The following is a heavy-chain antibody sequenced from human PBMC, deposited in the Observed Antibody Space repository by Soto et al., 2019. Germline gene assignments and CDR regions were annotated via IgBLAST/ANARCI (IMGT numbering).Heavy chain of an antibody. J-gene: IGHJ6*02. Sequence: GPSVKVSCKASGYTFTSYDINWVRQATGQGLEWMGWMNPNSGNTGYAQKFQGRVTMTRNTSISTAYMELSSLRSEDTAVYYCARAEQGGYSYGYSYYYYGMDVWGQGTTVTVSS. CDR1: GYTFTSYD. CDR2: MNPNSGNT. D-gene: IGHD5-18*01. V-gene: IGHV1-8*01. CDR3: ARAEQGGYSYGYSYYYYGMDV.